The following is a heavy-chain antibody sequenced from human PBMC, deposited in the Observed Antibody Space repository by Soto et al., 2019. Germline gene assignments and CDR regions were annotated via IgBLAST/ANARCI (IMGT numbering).Heavy chain of an antibody. J-gene: IGHJ3*02. CDR3: ASTLCLSGSPLDDAFDI. CDR1: GFTFSSYW. V-gene: IGHV3-7*05. Sequence: PGGSLRLSCAASGFTFSSYWMSWVRQAPGKGLEWVANIKQDGSEKYYVDSVKGRFTISRDNAKNSLYLQMNSLRAEDTAVYYCASTLCLSGSPLDDAFDIWGQGTMVPVSS. CDR2: IKQDGSEK. D-gene: IGHD1-26*01.